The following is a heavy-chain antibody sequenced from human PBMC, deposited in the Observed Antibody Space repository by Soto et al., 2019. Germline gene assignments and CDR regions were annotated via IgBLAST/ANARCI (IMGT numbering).Heavy chain of an antibody. D-gene: IGHD1-1*01. Sequence: SETLSLTCTVAGASISGFYWSWIRKSAGKGLEWIGRIYATGTTDYNPSLKSRVMMSVDTSKKQFSLKLRSVTAADTAVYYCVRDGTKTLRDWFDPWGQGISVTVSS. CDR1: GASISGFY. CDR3: VRDGTKTLRDWFDP. J-gene: IGHJ5*02. CDR2: IYATGTT. V-gene: IGHV4-4*07.